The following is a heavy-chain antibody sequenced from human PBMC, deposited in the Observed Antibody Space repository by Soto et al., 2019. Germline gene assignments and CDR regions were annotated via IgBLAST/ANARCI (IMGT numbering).Heavy chain of an antibody. Sequence: GESLKISCAASGFTFDDYTMHWVRQAPGKGLEWVSLISWGGGSTYYAHSVKGRFTISRDNSKNSLYLQMNSLRTEDTALYYWAKDRMAGAATGLTTGLDYWGQGTMVTVSS. CDR1: GFTFDDYT. CDR3: AKDRMAGAATGLTTGLDY. V-gene: IGHV3-43*01. D-gene: IGHD6-13*01. J-gene: IGHJ4*02. CDR2: ISWGGGST.